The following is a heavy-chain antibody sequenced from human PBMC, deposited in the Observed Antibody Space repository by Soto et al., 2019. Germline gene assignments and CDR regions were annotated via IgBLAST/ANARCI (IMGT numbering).Heavy chain of an antibody. Sequence: TLSLTCSVSGGSINNYYWSWIRQPPGKGLEFIGYIYYAGTTTYNPSLKSRVTISVDMSKNQFSLKLSSVTAADTAVYYCARLGGYYQALDSWGQGTLVTVSS. V-gene: IGHV4-59*08. CDR1: GGSINNYY. D-gene: IGHD3-22*01. CDR2: IYYAGTT. CDR3: ARLGGYYQALDS. J-gene: IGHJ4*02.